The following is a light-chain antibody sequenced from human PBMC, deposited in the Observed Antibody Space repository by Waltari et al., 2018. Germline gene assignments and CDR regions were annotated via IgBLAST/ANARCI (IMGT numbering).Light chain of an antibody. Sequence: EIVLTQSPGTLSLSPGERVILSCRVSQSVSRALAWYQQKPGQAPRLLIYGASNRATGIPDRFSGSGSGTDFSLTISRLEPEDFAVYYCQHYERLPVTFGQGTKVEIK. CDR3: QHYERLPVT. CDR2: GAS. CDR1: QSVSRA. V-gene: IGKV3-20*01. J-gene: IGKJ1*01.